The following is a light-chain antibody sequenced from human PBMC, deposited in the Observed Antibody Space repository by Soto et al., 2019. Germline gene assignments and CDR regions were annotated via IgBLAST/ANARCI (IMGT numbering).Light chain of an antibody. Sequence: EIVLTQSPGTLSLSPGERATLSCRARQNVRDSYLAWYQQKPGQAPSLLLYDTSTRATGVPDRFSGSGSGTDFALTISRVEPEDFALYFCQQYGSSPGTFGQGTKVDIK. CDR3: QQYGSSPGT. CDR2: DTS. V-gene: IGKV3-20*01. J-gene: IGKJ1*01. CDR1: QNVRDSY.